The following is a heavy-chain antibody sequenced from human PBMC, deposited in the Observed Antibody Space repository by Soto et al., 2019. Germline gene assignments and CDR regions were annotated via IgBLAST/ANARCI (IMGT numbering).Heavy chain of an antibody. CDR3: ARPEYSSSSYGMDV. V-gene: IGHV3-48*02. J-gene: IGHJ6*02. CDR2: ISSSSSNI. Sequence: EVQLVESGGGLVQPGGSLRLSCAASGFTFSSYSMNWVRQAPGKGLEWVSYISSSSSNIYYADSVKGRFTISRDNAKNSLYLQMNSLRDEDTAVYYCARPEYSSSSYGMDVWGQGTMVTVSS. CDR1: GFTFSSYS. D-gene: IGHD6-6*01.